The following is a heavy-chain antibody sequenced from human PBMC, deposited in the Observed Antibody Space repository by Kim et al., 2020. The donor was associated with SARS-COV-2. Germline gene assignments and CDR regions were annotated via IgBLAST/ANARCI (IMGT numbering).Heavy chain of an antibody. CDR3: ARDGGSYGNNGY. V-gene: IGHV1-46*01. CDR1: GYTFTSHY. D-gene: IGHD1-1*01. Sequence: ASVKVSCKASGYTFTSHYMHWVRQAPGQGLDWMVIITPRGDRPTYAQKFQGRVTITSDTSTSTVYMELSGLGSDDTAVYYCARDGGSYGNNGYWGQGTLVTVSS. J-gene: IGHJ4*02. CDR2: ITPRGDRP.